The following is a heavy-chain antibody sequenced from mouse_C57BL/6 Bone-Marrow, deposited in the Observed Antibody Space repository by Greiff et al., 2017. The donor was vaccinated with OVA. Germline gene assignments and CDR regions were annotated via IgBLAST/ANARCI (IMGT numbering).Heavy chain of an antibody. Sequence: QVQLQQPGAELVKPGASVKMSCKASGYTFTSYCITWVKQRPGQGLEWIGDIYPGSGSTNYNEKFKSKATLTVDTSSSTAYMQLSSLTSEDSAVYYCAREGVMGNYLLDYAMDYWGQGTSVTVSS. CDR3: AREGVMGNYLLDYAMDY. J-gene: IGHJ4*01. V-gene: IGHV1-55*01. CDR2: IYPGSGST. D-gene: IGHD2-1*01. CDR1: GYTFTSYC.